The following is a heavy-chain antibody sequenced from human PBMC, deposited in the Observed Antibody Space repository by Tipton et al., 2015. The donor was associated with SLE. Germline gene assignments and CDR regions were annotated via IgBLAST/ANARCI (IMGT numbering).Heavy chain of an antibody. D-gene: IGHD2-2*03. CDR1: GGSISSYY. CDR2: INHSGST. CDR3: ARDGYCSSTSCYRGDY. J-gene: IGHJ4*02. Sequence: LRLSCTVSGGSISSYYWSWIRQPPGKGLEWIGEINHSGSTNYNPSLKSRVTISVDTSKNQFSLKLSSVTAADTAVYYCARDGYCSSTSCYRGDYWGQGTLVTVSS. V-gene: IGHV4-34*01.